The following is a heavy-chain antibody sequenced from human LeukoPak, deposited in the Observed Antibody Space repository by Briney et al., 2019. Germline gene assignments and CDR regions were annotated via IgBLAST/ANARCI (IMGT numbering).Heavy chain of an antibody. D-gene: IGHD6-13*01. CDR3: AYSSSWREGWLDP. Sequence: PGGSLRLSCAASGFTFSSYAMHWVRQAPGKGLEWVAVISYDGSNKYYADSVKGRFTISRDNSKNTLYLQMNSLRAEDTAVYYCAYSSSWREGWLDPWGQGTLVTVSS. CDR2: ISYDGSNK. CDR1: GFTFSSYA. V-gene: IGHV3-30-3*01. J-gene: IGHJ5*02.